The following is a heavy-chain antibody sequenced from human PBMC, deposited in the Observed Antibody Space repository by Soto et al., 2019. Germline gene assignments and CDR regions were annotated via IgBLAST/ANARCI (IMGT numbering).Heavy chain of an antibody. CDR1: GFTFSSYA. CDR3: AKNAFDYYDSSGYYPLPAFDI. V-gene: IGHV3-23*01. D-gene: IGHD3-22*01. J-gene: IGHJ3*02. Sequence: EVQLLESGGGLVQPGGSLRLSCAASGFTFSSYAMSWVRQAPGKGLEWVSAISGSGGSTYYADSVKGRFTISRDNSKNTLYLKMNSLRAEDTAVYYCAKNAFDYYDSSGYYPLPAFDIWGQGTMVTVSS. CDR2: ISGSGGST.